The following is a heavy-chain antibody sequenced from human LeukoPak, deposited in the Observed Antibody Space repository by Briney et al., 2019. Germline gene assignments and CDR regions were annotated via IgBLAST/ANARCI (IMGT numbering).Heavy chain of an antibody. CDR3: ARVPTPYYYGMDV. J-gene: IGHJ6*02. V-gene: IGHV4-61*01. Sequence: PSETLSLTCTVSGASVSSGSYDWGWIRQPPGKGLEWIGYIYYSGSTNYNPSLKSRVTISVDTSKNQFSLKLSSVTAADTAVYYCARVPTPYYYGMDVWGQGTTVTVSS. CDR2: IYYSGST. CDR1: GASVSSGSYD. D-gene: IGHD4-11*01.